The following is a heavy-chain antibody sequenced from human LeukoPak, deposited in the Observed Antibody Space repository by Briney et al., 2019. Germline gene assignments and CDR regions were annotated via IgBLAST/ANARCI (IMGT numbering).Heavy chain of an antibody. D-gene: IGHD6-13*01. CDR1: GYTFTGHY. Sequence: GASVKVSCKASGYTFTGHYMHWVRQAPGQGLEWMGWINPNSGGTNYAQKFQDRVTMTRDTSLSTAYMELSRLRSDDTAVYYCARVASSSWYIDYWGQGTLVTVSS. V-gene: IGHV1-2*02. CDR2: INPNSGGT. J-gene: IGHJ4*02. CDR3: ARVASSSWYIDY.